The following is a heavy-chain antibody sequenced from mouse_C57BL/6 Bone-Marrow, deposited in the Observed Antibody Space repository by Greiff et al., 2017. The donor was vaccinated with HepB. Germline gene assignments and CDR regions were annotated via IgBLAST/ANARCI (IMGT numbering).Heavy chain of an antibody. CDR2: IDPETGGT. J-gene: IGHJ2*01. V-gene: IGHV1-15*01. CDR1: GYTFTDYE. Sequence: LVESGAELVRPGASVTLSCKASGYTFTDYEMHWVKQTPVHGLEWIGAIDPETGGTAYNQKFKGKAILTADKSSSTAYMELRSLTSEDSAVYYCTRRGPTDYWGQGTTLTVSS. CDR3: TRRGPTDY.